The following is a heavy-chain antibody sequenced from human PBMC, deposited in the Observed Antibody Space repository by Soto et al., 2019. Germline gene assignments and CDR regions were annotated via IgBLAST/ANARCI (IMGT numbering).Heavy chain of an antibody. Sequence: QVQLVQSGAEVKKPGASVKVSCKASGYTFTTYDIHWVRQAPGQGLEWMGIINPSGGSPTYPQKFPGRVTMTKKTSTSTVYLELNSLTSEDTAVYSRARDLLGAHPLDYWGQGTLVTVSS. CDR2: INPSGGSP. V-gene: IGHV1-46*01. CDR3: ARDLLGAHPLDY. CDR1: GYTFTTYD. D-gene: IGHD2-8*02. J-gene: IGHJ4*02.